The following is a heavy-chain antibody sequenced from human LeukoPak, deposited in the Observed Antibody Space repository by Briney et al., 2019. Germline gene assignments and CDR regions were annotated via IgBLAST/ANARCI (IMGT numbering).Heavy chain of an antibody. D-gene: IGHD1-1*01. J-gene: IGHJ4*02. CDR1: GGSISSYY. Sequence: SETLSLTCTVSGGSISSYYWSWIRQPPGKGLEWIGYIYYTGSTNYNPSLESRVTISVDTSKDQFSLKLYSVTAADTAVCYCARGSSDNDYWGQGTLVTVSS. CDR3: ARGSSDNDY. CDR2: IYYTGST. V-gene: IGHV4-59*01.